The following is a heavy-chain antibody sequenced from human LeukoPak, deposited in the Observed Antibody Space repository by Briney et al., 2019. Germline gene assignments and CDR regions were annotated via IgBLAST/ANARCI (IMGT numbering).Heavy chain of an antibody. CDR1: GSTFSSYG. J-gene: IGHJ4*02. Sequence: PGRSLRLSCAASGSTFSSYGMHWVRQAPGKGLEWVAVIWYDGSNKYYADSVKGRFTISRDNSKNTLYLQMNSLRAEDTAVYYCAKASANDFWSGYLDYWGQGTLVTVSS. V-gene: IGHV3-33*06. D-gene: IGHD3-3*01. CDR3: AKASANDFWSGYLDY. CDR2: IWYDGSNK.